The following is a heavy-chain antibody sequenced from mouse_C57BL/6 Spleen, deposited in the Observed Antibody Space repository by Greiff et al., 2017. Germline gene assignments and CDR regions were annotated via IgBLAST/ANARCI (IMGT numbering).Heavy chain of an antibody. CDR3: SREEISKGFAY. J-gene: IGHJ3*01. CDR1: GFTFSDYY. CDR2: INYDGSST. D-gene: IGHD6-2*01. V-gene: IGHV5-16*01. Sequence: EVQRVESEGGLVQPGSSMKLSCTASGFTFSDYYMAWVRQVPEKGLEWVANINYDGSSTYYLDSLKSRFIISRDNAKNILYLQMSRLKSEDTATYYCSREEISKGFAYWGQGTLVTVSA.